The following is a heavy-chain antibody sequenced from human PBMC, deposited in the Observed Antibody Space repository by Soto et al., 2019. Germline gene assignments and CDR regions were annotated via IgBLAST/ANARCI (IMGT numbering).Heavy chain of an antibody. CDR3: ARKAVGGSYWGVFDY. V-gene: IGHV3-33*01. D-gene: IGHD1-26*01. CDR1: GFTFSSYG. J-gene: IGHJ4*02. Sequence: QVQLVESGGGVVQPGRSLRLSCAASGFTFSSYGMHWVRQAPGKGLEWVAVIWYDGSNKYYADSVKGRFTISRDNSKNTLYLQMNSLRAEDTAVYYCARKAVGGSYWGVFDYWGQGTLVTVSS. CDR2: IWYDGSNK.